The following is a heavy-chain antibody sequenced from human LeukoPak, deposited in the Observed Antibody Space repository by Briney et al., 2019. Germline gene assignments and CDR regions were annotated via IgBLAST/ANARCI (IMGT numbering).Heavy chain of an antibody. V-gene: IGHV3-30*02. J-gene: IGHJ3*02. CDR1: GFTFSSYG. Sequence: GGSLLLSCAASGFTFSSYGIHWVRQAPGKGLEWVAFIRYDGSNKYYADSVKGRFTISRDNSKNTLYLQMNSLRAEDTAVYYCAKEYDILTGYYAFDMWGQGTMVTVSP. D-gene: IGHD3-9*01. CDR2: IRYDGSNK. CDR3: AKEYDILTGYYAFDM.